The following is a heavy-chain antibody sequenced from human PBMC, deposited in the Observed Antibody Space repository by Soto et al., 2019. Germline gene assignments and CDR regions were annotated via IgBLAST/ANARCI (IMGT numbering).Heavy chain of an antibody. J-gene: IGHJ3*02. V-gene: IGHV1-69*13. CDR3: ARDRYYYDSSGYYYVSLDAFDI. D-gene: IGHD3-22*01. Sequence: SVKVSCKASGGTFSSYAISWVRQAPGQGLEWMGGIIPIFGTANYAQKFQGRATITADESTSTDYMELSSLRSEDTAVYYCARDRYYYDSSGYYYVSLDAFDIWGQGTMVTVSS. CDR1: GGTFSSYA. CDR2: IIPIFGTA.